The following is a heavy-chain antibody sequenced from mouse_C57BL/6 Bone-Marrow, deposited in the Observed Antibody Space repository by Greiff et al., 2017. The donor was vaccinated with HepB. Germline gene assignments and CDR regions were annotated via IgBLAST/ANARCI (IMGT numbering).Heavy chain of an antibody. Sequence: QLQQPGAELVMPGASVKLSCKASGYTFTSYWMHWVKQRPGQGLEWIGEIDPSDSYTNYNQKFKGKSTLTVDKSSSTAYMQLSSLTSEDSAVYYCARDGPYYGNSYWYFDVWGTGTTVTVSS. CDR1: GYTFTSYW. D-gene: IGHD2-10*01. V-gene: IGHV1-69*01. CDR3: ARDGPYYGNSYWYFDV. J-gene: IGHJ1*03. CDR2: IDPSDSYT.